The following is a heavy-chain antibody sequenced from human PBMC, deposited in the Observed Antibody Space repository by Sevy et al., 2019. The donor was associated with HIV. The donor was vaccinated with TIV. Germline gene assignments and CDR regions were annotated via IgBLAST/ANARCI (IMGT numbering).Heavy chain of an antibody. Sequence: ASVKVSCKASGHTLTDLSMHWVRQAPGKGFEWIGRFDPEDGERIYAQKFQGRVTMTEDTSTEIAYMELSSLRSEDTAVYYCSATREYYSDSYGYFDYWGQGTLVTVSS. V-gene: IGHV1-24*01. CDR2: FDPEDGER. J-gene: IGHJ4*02. D-gene: IGHD3-22*01. CDR3: SATREYYSDSYGYFDY. CDR1: GHTLTDLS.